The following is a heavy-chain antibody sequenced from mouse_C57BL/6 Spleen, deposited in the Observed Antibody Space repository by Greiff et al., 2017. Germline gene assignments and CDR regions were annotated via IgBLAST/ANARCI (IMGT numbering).Heavy chain of an antibody. CDR3: ARLGDYDGEYYFDY. J-gene: IGHJ2*01. CDR2: FNSDGGST. CDR1: EYEFPSHD. Sequence: EVKLMESGGGLVQPGESLKLSCESNEYEFPSHDMSWVRKTPEKRLELVAAFNSDGGSTYYPDTMERRVIISRDNTKKTLYLQMSSMRSEDTALYYCARLGDYDGEYYFDYWGQGTTLTVSS. V-gene: IGHV5-2*01. D-gene: IGHD2-4*01.